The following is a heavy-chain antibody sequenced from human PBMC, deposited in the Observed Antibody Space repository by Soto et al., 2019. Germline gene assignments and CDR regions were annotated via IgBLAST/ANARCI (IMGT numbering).Heavy chain of an antibody. CDR1: GFTFSSYG. D-gene: IGHD3-22*01. CDR2: ISYDGSNK. CDR3: AKDGAPDYYDSSGYYPDGAFDY. V-gene: IGHV3-30*18. Sequence: PGGSLRLSCAASGFTFSSYGVHWVRQAPGKGLEWVAVISYDGSNKYYADSVKGRFTISRDNSKNTLYLQMNSLRAEDTAVYYCAKDGAPDYYDSSGYYPDGAFDYWGQGTLVTVSS. J-gene: IGHJ4*02.